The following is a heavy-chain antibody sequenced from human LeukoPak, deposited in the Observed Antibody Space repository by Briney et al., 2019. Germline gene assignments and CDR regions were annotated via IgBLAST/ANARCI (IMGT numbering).Heavy chain of an antibody. CDR3: TTYMITFGRVMP. J-gene: IGHJ5*02. D-gene: IGHD3-16*01. V-gene: IGHV3-33*01. CDR2: IWYDGSNK. Sequence: GRSLRLSCAASGFTFSSYGMHWVRQAPGKGLEWVAVIWYDGSNKYYADSVKGRFTISRDNSKNTLYLQMNSLRAEDTAVYYCTTYMITFGRVMPWGQGTLVTVSS. CDR1: GFTFSSYG.